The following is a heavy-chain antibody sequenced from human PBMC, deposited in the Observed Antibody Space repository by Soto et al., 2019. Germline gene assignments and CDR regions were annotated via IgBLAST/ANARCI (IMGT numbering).Heavy chain of an antibody. D-gene: IGHD3-10*01. CDR2: IYYSGET. CDR3: ACHEGWEFLLGAGMDI. V-gene: IGHV4-59*01. CDR1: GDSISRYY. J-gene: IGHJ6*02. Sequence: SETLSLTCTVSGDSISRYYWSWIRLSPGKGLEWIGYIYYSGETNYNPSVKSRVTISVDRTKNQFSLKLSSVTAADTAVYYCACHEGWEFLLGAGMDIWGQGTTVTVSS.